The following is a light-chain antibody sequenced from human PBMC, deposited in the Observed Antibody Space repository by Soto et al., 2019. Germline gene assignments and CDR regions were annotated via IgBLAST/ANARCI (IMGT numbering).Light chain of an antibody. CDR1: YTDVGGYNR. J-gene: IGLJ3*02. Sequence: QSALTQPASVSGSPGQSITIPCTGTYTDVGGYNRVSWYQHHAGKGPKMLIFEVDNRPSGISDRFSGSKSGDTASLTISDLQAEDEADYYCVSYIESSLTHWVFGGGTKLTVL. CDR3: VSYIESSLTHWV. V-gene: IGLV2-14*01. CDR2: EVD.